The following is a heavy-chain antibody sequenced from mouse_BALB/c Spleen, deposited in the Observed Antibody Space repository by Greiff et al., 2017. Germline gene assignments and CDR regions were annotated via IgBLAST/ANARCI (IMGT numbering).Heavy chain of an antibody. J-gene: IGHJ2*01. CDR3: ERQDY. CDR2: IDTSDIYT. V-gene: IGHV1-69*01. Sequence: QVQLQQPGAELVMPGASVKMSCKASGYTFTDYWMHWVKERPGQGLGWIGAIDTSDIYTSYNQKFKGKATLTVDESSSTAYMQLSSLTSEDSAVYYCERQDYWGQGTTLTVSS. CDR1: GYTFTDYW.